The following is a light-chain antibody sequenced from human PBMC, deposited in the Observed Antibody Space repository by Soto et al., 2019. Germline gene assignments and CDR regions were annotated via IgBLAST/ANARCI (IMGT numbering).Light chain of an antibody. J-gene: IGKJ2*02. CDR3: QQSFSTPICT. Sequence: DIKMTQSPSSLSASVGDRVTITCRASQSISIYLNWYQQKPGKAPKLLIYAASTLQSGVPSRFSGSGSGTDFTLTIRSLQPGDFATYYCQQSFSTPICTFGQGTKVDIK. CDR2: AAS. CDR1: QSISIY. V-gene: IGKV1-39*01.